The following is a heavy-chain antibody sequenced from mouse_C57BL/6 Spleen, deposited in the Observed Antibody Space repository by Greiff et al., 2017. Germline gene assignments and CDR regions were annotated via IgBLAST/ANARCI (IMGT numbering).Heavy chain of an antibody. CDR3: ATYYYGSREMDY. J-gene: IGHJ4*01. D-gene: IGHD1-1*01. CDR2: INPGSGGT. V-gene: IGHV1-54*01. Sequence: VQLQQSGAELVRPGTSVKVSCKASGYAFTNYLIAWVKQRPGQGLEWIGVINPGSGGTNYNEKFKGKATLTADKSSSTAYMQLSSLTSEDAAVYFCATYYYGSREMDYWGQGTSGTVSS. CDR1: GYAFTNYL.